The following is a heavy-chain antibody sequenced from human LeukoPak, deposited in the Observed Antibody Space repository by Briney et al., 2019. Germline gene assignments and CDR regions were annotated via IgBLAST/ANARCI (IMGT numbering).Heavy chain of an antibody. CDR2: MNPNSGNT. D-gene: IGHD4-23*01. V-gene: IGHV1-8*03. Sequence: ASVKVSCKASGYTFTSYDINWVRQATGQGLEWMVWMNPNSGNTGYAQKFQGRVTITRNTSISTAYMELSSLRSEDTAVYYCARGAVVTHYYYYYMDVWGKGTTVTVSS. J-gene: IGHJ6*03. CDR1: GYTFTSYD. CDR3: ARGAVVTHYYYYYMDV.